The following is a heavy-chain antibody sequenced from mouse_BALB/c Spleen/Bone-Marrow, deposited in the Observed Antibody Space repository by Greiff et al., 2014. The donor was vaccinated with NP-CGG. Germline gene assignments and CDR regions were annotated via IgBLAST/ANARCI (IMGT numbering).Heavy chain of an antibody. CDR1: GYTFTTYT. V-gene: IGHV1-4*01. CDR2: INPSSGYT. Sequence: VKLQESGAELARPGASVKMSCRASGYTFTTYTIHWVRQRPGQGLEWIGYINPSSGYTNYNQKFKDKATLTADKSSSTAYMQLSSLTSEGSAVYYCARRDDGYVFFDYWGQGTTLTVSS. J-gene: IGHJ2*01. D-gene: IGHD2-3*01. CDR3: ARRDDGYVFFDY.